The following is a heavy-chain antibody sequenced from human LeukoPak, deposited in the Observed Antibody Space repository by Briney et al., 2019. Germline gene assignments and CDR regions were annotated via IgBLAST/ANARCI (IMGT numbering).Heavy chain of an antibody. CDR3: ARSSAGSYYNFDY. CDR2: INSGSAFM. D-gene: IGHD3-10*01. V-gene: IGHV3-48*02. CDR1: GFAFSSYS. Sequence: GGSLRLSCAASGFAFSSYSMNWVRQAPGKGLEWVSYINSGSAFMYYPDSVKGRFTISRDNAKNSLYLQMDSLRDEDTAVYYCARSSAGSYYNFDYWGQGTLVTVSS. J-gene: IGHJ4*02.